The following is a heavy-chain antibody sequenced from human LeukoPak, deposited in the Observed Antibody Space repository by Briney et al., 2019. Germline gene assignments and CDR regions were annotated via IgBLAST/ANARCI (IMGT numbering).Heavy chain of an antibody. J-gene: IGHJ5*02. Sequence: GGSLRLSCAASGFTFSTYAMDWVRQAQGKGLEWFWYITSSSSSIFYADSVRGRFTISRDNAKNSLYLQMNSLGVEDSAVYYCTRVSTCSGGSCLGSWGQGTLVTVSS. CDR2: ITSSSSSI. D-gene: IGHD2-15*01. V-gene: IGHV3-48*04. CDR3: TRVSTCSGGSCLGS. CDR1: GFTFSTYA.